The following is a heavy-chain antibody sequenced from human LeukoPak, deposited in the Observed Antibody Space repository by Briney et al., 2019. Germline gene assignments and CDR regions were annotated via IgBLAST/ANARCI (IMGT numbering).Heavy chain of an antibody. J-gene: IGHJ3*02. Sequence: ASVKVSCKASGYTFTSYAMHWMRQAPGQRLEWMGWINAGNGNTKYSQKFQGRVTITRDTSASTAYMELSSLRSEDTAVYYCARERVGHAFDIWGQGTMVTVSS. CDR2: INAGNGNT. CDR3: ARERVGHAFDI. CDR1: GYTFTSYA. D-gene: IGHD3-10*01. V-gene: IGHV1-3*01.